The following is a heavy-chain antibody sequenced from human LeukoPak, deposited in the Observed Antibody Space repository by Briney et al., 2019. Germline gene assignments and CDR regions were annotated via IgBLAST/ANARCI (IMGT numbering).Heavy chain of an antibody. CDR2: IYYSGST. D-gene: IGHD3-10*01. CDR3: ARAGVWFGATWFDP. CDR1: GGSISSYY. V-gene: IGHV4-59*12. J-gene: IGHJ5*02. Sequence: SETLSLTCTVSGGSISSYYWSWIRQPPGKGLEWIGYIYYSGSTNYNPSLKSRATISVDTSKNQFSLKLSSVTAADTAVYYCARAGVWFGATWFDPWGQGTLVTVSS.